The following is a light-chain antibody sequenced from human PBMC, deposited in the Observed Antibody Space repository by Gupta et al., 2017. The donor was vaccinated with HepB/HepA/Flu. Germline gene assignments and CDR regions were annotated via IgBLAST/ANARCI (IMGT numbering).Light chain of an antibody. CDR1: QGINSY. V-gene: IGKV1-9*01. CDR3: QQLQSYPLS. Sequence: DIQLTQSPSFLSASVGDRVTITCRASQGINSYLAWYQQKSGRAPELLIYAASTLQSGVPSRFSGSGSGSEFTLTISSLQPEDFASYYCQQLQSYPLSFGGGTKVEIK. CDR2: AAS. J-gene: IGKJ4*01.